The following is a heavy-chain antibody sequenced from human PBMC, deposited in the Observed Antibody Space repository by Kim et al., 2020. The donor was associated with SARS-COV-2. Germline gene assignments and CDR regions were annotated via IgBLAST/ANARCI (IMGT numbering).Heavy chain of an antibody. D-gene: IGHD6-6*01. J-gene: IGHJ3*02. Sequence: GGSLRLSCAASGFTFSDYYMSWIRQAPGKGLEWVSYISSSGSTIYYADSVKGRFTISRDNAKNSLYLQMNSLRAEDTAVYYCARPKYSSSFRSPFDIWGQGTMVTVSS. CDR3: ARPKYSSSFRSPFDI. V-gene: IGHV3-11*01. CDR2: ISSSGSTI. CDR1: GFTFSDYY.